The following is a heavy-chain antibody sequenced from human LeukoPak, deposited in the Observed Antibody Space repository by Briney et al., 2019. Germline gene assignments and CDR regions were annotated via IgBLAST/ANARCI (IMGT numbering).Heavy chain of an antibody. CDR1: GYSISSGYY. J-gene: IGHJ5*02. CDR3: ARHLIVVVPAAIPTRGNWFDP. Sequence: SETLSLTCAVSGYSISSGYYWGWIRQPPGKGLEWIGSIYHSGSTYYNPSLKSRVTVSVDTSKKQFSLKLSSVTAADTAVYYCARHLIVVVPAAIPTRGNWFDPWGQGTLVTVSS. V-gene: IGHV4-38-2*01. CDR2: IYHSGST. D-gene: IGHD2-2*02.